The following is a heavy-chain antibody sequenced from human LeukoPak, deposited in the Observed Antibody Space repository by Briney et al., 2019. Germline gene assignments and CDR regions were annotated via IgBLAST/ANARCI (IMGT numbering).Heavy chain of an antibody. CDR2: IRPDGSHI. V-gene: IGHV3-33*01. Sequence: GGSLRLSCAASGFTFSSYGMHWVRQAPGKGLEWVAVIRPDGSHISYVDPVKGRFTISRDNSNNMLYLQMNSLRAEDTALYYCLREVDWKYAFDYWGRGTLVTVSS. D-gene: IGHD1-7*01. CDR3: LREVDWKYAFDY. CDR1: GFTFSSYG. J-gene: IGHJ4*02.